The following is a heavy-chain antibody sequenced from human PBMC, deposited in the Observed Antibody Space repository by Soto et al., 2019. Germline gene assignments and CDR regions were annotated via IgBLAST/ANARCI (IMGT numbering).Heavy chain of an antibody. CDR1: GYSFTANS. CDR3: AMQSSGVVY. CDR2: INPNNGGT. J-gene: IGHJ4*02. Sequence: QVHLVQSGAEVKKPGASVRVSCKASGYSFTANSMHWVRTAPGEGLEWMGGINPNNGGTNYARKFQSWATMNRDTSISTAYLDVTRLESYDTAVYYCAMQSSGVVYWGQGTLVTVSS. D-gene: IGHD2-15*01. V-gene: IGHV1-2*04.